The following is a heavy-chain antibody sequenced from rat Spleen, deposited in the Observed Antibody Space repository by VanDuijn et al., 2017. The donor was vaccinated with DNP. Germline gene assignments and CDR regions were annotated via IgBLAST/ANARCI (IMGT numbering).Heavy chain of an antibody. CDR2: ITYDGGNT. Sequence: EVQLVESGGGLVQPGRSLKLSCTVSGFTFSNFDMAWVRQAPTKGLEWVAYITYDGGNTYYGDSVKGRFTISRDNPKSTLYLQMSSLRSEDTATYYCARLGDYWGQGVMVTVSS. J-gene: IGHJ2*01. D-gene: IGHD5-1*01. CDR1: GFTFSNFD. CDR3: ARLGDY. V-gene: IGHV5-25*01.